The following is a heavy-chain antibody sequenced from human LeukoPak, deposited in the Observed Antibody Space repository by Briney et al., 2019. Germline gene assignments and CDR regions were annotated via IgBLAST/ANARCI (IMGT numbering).Heavy chain of an antibody. D-gene: IGHD6-19*01. CDR3: ARDCRGSVCPLLHDY. J-gene: IGHJ4*02. V-gene: IGHV1-18*01. Sequence: ASVKVSCKASGYTFTSYGISWVRQAPGQGLEWMGWISAYNGNTNYAQKLQGRVTMTTDTSTSTAYMELRSLRSDDTAVYYCARDCRGSVCPLLHDYWGQGTLVTVSS. CDR2: ISAYNGNT. CDR1: GYTFTSYG.